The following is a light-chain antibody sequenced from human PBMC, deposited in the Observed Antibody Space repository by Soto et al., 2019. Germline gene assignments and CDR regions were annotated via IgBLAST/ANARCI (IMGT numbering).Light chain of an antibody. CDR3: QSYDSSLSGSV. CDR1: SSNIGASND. J-gene: IGLJ3*02. CDR2: GNS. Sequence: QSVLTQPPSVSGAPGQRVTISCSGSSSNIGASNDVHWYQQLPGTAPKLLIYGNSKRPSGVPDRFSGSKSGTSASLAITGLQAEDEADYYCQSYDSSLSGSVFGGGTKVTVL. V-gene: IGLV1-40*01.